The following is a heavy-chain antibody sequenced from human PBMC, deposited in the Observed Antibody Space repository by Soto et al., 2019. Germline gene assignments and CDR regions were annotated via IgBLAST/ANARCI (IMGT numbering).Heavy chain of an antibody. CDR3: ARDSSGWTPDR. CDR2: IYYTGST. D-gene: IGHD6-19*01. J-gene: IGHJ5*02. Sequence: PSETLSLTCAVSGGSISSYYWSWIRQPPGKGLECIGYIYYTGSTNYNPSLKSRVTISVDVSKNQFSLKLRSVTAADTAVYYCARDSSGWTPDRWGQGTLVTVSS. CDR1: GGSISSYY. V-gene: IGHV4-59*01.